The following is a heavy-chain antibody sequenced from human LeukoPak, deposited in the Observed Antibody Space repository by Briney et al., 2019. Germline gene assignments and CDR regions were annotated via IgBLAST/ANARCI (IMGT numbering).Heavy chain of an antibody. Sequence: GGSLRLSCAASGFTFSSYAMSWVRQAPGKGLEWVSAISGSGGSTYYADSVKGRFTISRDNSKNTLYLQMNSLRAEDTVVYYCAKERRSGSYYAPVFDYWGQGTLVTVSS. CDR1: GFTFSSYA. CDR3: AKERRSGSYYAPVFDY. D-gene: IGHD1-26*01. V-gene: IGHV3-23*01. J-gene: IGHJ4*02. CDR2: ISGSGGST.